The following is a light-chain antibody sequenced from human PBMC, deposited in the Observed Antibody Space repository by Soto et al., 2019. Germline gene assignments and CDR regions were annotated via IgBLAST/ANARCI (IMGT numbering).Light chain of an antibody. CDR2: KAS. Sequence: DIQMTQSPSTLSASVGDRVTITCRASQSISSWLAWYQQKPGKAPKLLIYKASSLESGVPSRFSGSGSGTEFTLTISSLQHDDFATYYCQQYNSYPFTFGPGTKVDIK. CDR3: QQYNSYPFT. CDR1: QSISSW. V-gene: IGKV1-5*03. J-gene: IGKJ3*01.